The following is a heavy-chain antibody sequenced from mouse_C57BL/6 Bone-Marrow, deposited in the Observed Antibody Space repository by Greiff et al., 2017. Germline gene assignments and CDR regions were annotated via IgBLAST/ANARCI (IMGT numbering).Heavy chain of an antibody. CDR3: ARDYDYDEFYAMDY. CDR1: GFTFTDYY. D-gene: IGHD2-4*01. Sequence: EVQLQQSGPVLVKPGPSVNISCKASGFTFTDYYMHWVKQSHGKSLEWLGLFYPYNGGTSYNQKFKGKATLTVDTSSSTAYMELNSLTSEDSAVYYCARDYDYDEFYAMDYWGQGTSVTVSS. CDR2: FYPYNGGT. V-gene: IGHV1-36*01. J-gene: IGHJ4*01.